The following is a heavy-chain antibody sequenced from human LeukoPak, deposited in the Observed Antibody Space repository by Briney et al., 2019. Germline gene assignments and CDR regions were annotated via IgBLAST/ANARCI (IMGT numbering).Heavy chain of an antibody. Sequence: GGSLRLSCAASGFTFSNAWMSWVRQAPGKGLEWVGRIKSKTDGGTTDYAAPVKGRFTISRDDSKNTLYLQMNSLKTEDTAVYYCTTDLPRSLLWFGELLEPDYWGQGTLVTVSS. CDR3: TTDLPRSLLWFGELLEPDY. V-gene: IGHV3-15*01. J-gene: IGHJ4*02. CDR1: GFTFSNAW. D-gene: IGHD3-10*01. CDR2: IKSKTDGGTT.